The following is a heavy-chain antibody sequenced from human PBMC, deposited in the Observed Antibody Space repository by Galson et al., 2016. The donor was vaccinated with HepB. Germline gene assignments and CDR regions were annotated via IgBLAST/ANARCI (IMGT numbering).Heavy chain of an antibody. CDR1: GFTFSSYG. D-gene: IGHD6-19*01. J-gene: IGHJ3*01. CDR3: AKPLIAVAEHGGLAFNT. CDR2: ITGSGGST. V-gene: IGHV3-23*01. Sequence: SLRLSCAASGFTFSSYGMSWVRQAPGKGLEGVSGITGSGGSTSYADSVKGRFTISRDNSKNTLYLQMNSLRAEDTAVYYCAKPLIAVAEHGGLAFNTWGQGTMVTVSS.